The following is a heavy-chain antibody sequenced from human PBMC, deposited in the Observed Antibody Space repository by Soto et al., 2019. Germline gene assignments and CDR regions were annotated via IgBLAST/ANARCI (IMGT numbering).Heavy chain of an antibody. CDR3: AKDQAGYFDCRVDF. J-gene: IGHJ3*01. CDR2: ISGCVGST. CDR1: GFTFSSYA. V-gene: IGHV3-23*01. D-gene: IGHD3-9*01. Sequence: GGSLRLSWAAAGFTFSSYAMSWVRQAPGKGLEWVSAISGCVGSTYYAYSLKGRFTNSRDNSKNTLYLQMNSLRAEDTAVYYCAKDQAGYFDCRVDFCGEGTMVTVSS.